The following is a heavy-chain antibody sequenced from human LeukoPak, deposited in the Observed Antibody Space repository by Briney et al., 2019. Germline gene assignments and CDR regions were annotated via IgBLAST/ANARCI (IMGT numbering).Heavy chain of an antibody. CDR3: ARDYSTRYFDS. CDR2: IYYSGST. V-gene: IGHV4-59*01. CDR1: GGSISSYY. Sequence: TPSETLSLTCTVSGGSISSYYWSWIRQPPGKGLEWIGYIYYSGSTNYNPSLKSRVTISVDTSKNQFSLKLSSVTAADTAVYYCARDYSTRYFDSWGQGNLGTVSS. D-gene: IGHD2-21*01. J-gene: IGHJ4*02.